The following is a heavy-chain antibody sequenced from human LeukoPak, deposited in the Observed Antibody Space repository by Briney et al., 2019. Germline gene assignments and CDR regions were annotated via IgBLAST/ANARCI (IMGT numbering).Heavy chain of an antibody. CDR2: IYPGDSNT. D-gene: IGHD5-12*01. CDR3: ARHRGYSGSDYCDY. J-gene: IGHJ4*02. V-gene: IGHV5-51*01. CDR1: GYSFTSYW. Sequence: GESLKISCKGSGYSFTSYWIGRVRQMPGKGLEWMGIIYPGDSNTRYSPSFQGQVTISVDKSISTAYLQWSSLKASDNAIYYCARHRGYSGSDYCDYWGQGTLVTVSS.